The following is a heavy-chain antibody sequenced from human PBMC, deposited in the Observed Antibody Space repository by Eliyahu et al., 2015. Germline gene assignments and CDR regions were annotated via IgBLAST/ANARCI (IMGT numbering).Heavy chain of an antibody. CDR2: IQHSGGT. CDR3: ATRRGGYFPYYFDS. CDR1: GGSFSESY. V-gene: IGHV4-34*01. J-gene: IGHJ4*02. D-gene: IGHD2/OR15-2a*01. Sequence: VQLQQWGAGLLKPSETLSLTCAVYGGSFSESYWTWIRQAPGKGLEWIGEIQHSGGTNYSPSLKSRVAISLQTSSNQFSLRLSSVTAADTAVYYCATRRGGYFPYYFDSWGQGTLVTVSS.